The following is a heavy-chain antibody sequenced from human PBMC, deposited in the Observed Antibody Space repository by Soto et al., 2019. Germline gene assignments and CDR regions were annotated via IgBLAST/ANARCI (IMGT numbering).Heavy chain of an antibody. D-gene: IGHD6-6*01. CDR3: ARDKPLGSSSYYYYYGMEV. CDR2: INPNSGGT. Sequence: ASVKVSCKASGYTFTGYYMHWVRQAPGQGLEWMGWINPNSGGTNYAQKFQGWVTMTRDTSISTAYMELSRLRSDDTAVYYCARDKPLGSSSYYYYYGMEVWGQGTTVTVSS. J-gene: IGHJ6*01. CDR1: GYTFTGYY. V-gene: IGHV1-2*04.